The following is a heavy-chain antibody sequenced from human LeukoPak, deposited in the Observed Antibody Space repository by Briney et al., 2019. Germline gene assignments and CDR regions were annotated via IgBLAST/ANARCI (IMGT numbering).Heavy chain of an antibody. CDR2: ISGSGGST. D-gene: IGHD2-2*01. CDR3: AKAFQVYCSSTSCPGY. V-gene: IGHV3-23*01. Sequence: QPGGSLRLSCAASGFTFSSYAMSWVRQAPGKGLEWVSAISGSGGSTYYADSVKGRFTISRDNSKNTLYLQMYSLRAEDTAVYYCAKAFQVYCSSTSCPGYWGQGTLVTVSS. CDR1: GFTFSSYA. J-gene: IGHJ4*02.